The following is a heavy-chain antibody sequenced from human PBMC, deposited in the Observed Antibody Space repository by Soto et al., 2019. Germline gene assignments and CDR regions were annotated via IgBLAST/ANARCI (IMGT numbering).Heavy chain of an antibody. D-gene: IGHD2-2*01. Sequence: SETLSLTCRVSGGSISDDYWSWIRQPPGKGLEWIGSIYYSGSTNYNPSLKSRVTISVDTSKNQFSLKLSSVTAADTAVYYCARDLVPAAGDYYYYYGMDVWGQGTTVTVSS. J-gene: IGHJ6*02. CDR2: IYYSGST. CDR3: ARDLVPAAGDYYYYYGMDV. CDR1: GGSISDDY. V-gene: IGHV4-59*01.